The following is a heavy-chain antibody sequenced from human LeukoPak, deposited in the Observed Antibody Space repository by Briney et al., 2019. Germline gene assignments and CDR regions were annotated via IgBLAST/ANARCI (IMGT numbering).Heavy chain of an antibody. Sequence: GESLKISCKGSGYTFITYWIGWVRRMPGKGLEWMGIIYPGDSDTRYSPSFRGQVTISADKSINTAYLQWSSLKASDTAMYYCARPDDYGGKPAAFDIWGQGTMVTVSS. CDR3: ARPDDYGGKPAAFDI. CDR2: IYPGDSDT. V-gene: IGHV5-51*01. D-gene: IGHD4-23*01. CDR1: GYTFITYW. J-gene: IGHJ3*02.